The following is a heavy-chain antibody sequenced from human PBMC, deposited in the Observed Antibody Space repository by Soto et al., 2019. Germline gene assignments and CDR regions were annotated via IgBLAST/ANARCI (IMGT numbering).Heavy chain of an antibody. CDR2: IHPGESET. Sequence: LGESLKISCKGSGYSFDTYWIDWVRQMPGKGLEWVGIIHPGESETRYSPSFQGQVTISADKSISTAYLQWSSLKASDTAMYYCARRYYYDTSGYAYRHYFDYWGRGTLVTVSS. J-gene: IGHJ4*02. V-gene: IGHV5-51*01. CDR3: ARRYYYDTSGYAYRHYFDY. D-gene: IGHD3-22*01. CDR1: GYSFDTYW.